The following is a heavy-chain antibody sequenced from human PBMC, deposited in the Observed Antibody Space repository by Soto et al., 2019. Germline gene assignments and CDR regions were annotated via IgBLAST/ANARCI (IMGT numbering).Heavy chain of an antibody. J-gene: IGHJ3*02. CDR3: AREGAAIVDDAFDI. Sequence: GGSLRLSSAASGFTFSSYAMHWVRQAPGKGLEYVSAISSNGGSTYYANSVKGRFTISRDNSKNTLYLQMGSLRAEDMAVYYCAREGAAIVDDAFDIWGQGTMVTVSS. CDR1: GFTFSSYA. D-gene: IGHD2-15*01. CDR2: ISSNGGST. V-gene: IGHV3-64*01.